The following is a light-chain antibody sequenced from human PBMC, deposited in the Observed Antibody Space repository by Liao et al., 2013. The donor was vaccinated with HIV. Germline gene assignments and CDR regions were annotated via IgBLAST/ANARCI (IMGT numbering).Light chain of an antibody. CDR2: QGN. V-gene: IGLV3-25*03. CDR3: QSADSSGAYPNWV. CDR1: QSGDAD. Sequence: SYELSQPTSLSVSPGQTANITCSEDQSGDADVSWYQQKPGQSPVLVIFQGNKRPSGIPGRFSGSSSGTTVTLTISGVQAEDEADYYCQSADSSGAYPNWVFGGGTKLTVL. J-gene: IGLJ3*02.